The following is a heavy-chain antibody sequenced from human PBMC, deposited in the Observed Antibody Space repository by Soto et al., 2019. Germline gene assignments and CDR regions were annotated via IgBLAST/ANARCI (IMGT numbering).Heavy chain of an antibody. D-gene: IGHD2-15*01. CDR3: ARLLEYYGMDV. Sequence: LSLTCTVSGGSISSSSYYWGWIHQPPGKGLEWIGSIYYSGSTYYNPSLKSRVTISVDTSKNQFSLKLSSVTAADTAVYYCARLLEYYGMDVWGQGTTVTVSS. CDR1: GGSISSSSYY. V-gene: IGHV4-39*01. CDR2: IYYSGST. J-gene: IGHJ6*02.